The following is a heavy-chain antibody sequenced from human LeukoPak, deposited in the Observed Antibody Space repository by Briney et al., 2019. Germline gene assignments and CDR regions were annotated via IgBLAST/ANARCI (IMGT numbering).Heavy chain of an antibody. CDR1: GFTFSSYA. CDR2: ISGSGGST. V-gene: IGHV3-23*01. Sequence: PGGSLRLSCAASGFTFSSYAMSWVRQAPGKGLEWVSAISGSGGSTYYADSVKGRFTISRDNAKNSLYLQMNSLRAEDTAVYYCASCGGDWRGGYWGQGTLVTVSS. D-gene: IGHD2-21*02. J-gene: IGHJ4*02. CDR3: ASCGGDWRGGY.